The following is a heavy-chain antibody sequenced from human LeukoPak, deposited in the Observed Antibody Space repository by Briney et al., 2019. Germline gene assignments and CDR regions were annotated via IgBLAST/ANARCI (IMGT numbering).Heavy chain of an antibody. CDR1: GGSISSYY. CDR3: ARIGGPTYHDFWSGYYPGFDWFDP. V-gene: IGHV4-59*01. Sequence: SETLSLTCTVSGGSISSYYWSWIRQPPGKGLEWIGYIYYSGSTNYNPSLKSRVTISVGTSKNQFSLKLSSVTAADTAVYYCARIGGPTYHDFWSGYYPGFDWFDPWGQGTLVTVSS. CDR2: IYYSGST. J-gene: IGHJ5*02. D-gene: IGHD3-3*01.